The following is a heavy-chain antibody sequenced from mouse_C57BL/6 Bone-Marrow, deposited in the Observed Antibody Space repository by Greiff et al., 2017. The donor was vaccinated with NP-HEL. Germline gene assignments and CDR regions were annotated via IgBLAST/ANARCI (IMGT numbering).Heavy chain of an antibody. V-gene: IGHV3-6*01. Sequence: EVKLVESGPGLVKPSQSLSLTCSVTGYSITSGYYWNWIRQFPGNKLEWMGYISYDGSNNYNPSLKNRISITRDTSKNQFFLKLNSVTTEGTATYYCAREGIYYGKRGFAYWGQGTLVTVSA. D-gene: IGHD2-1*01. J-gene: IGHJ3*01. CDR3: AREGIYYGKRGFAY. CDR2: ISYDGSN. CDR1: GYSITSGYY.